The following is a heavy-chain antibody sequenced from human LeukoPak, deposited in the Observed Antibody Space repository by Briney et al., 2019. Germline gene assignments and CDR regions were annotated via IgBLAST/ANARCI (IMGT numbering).Heavy chain of an antibody. V-gene: IGHV1-2*02. CDR2: INPNSGGT. Sequence: ASVTVSCMASGYTLTGYYMHWVRPAPGQGRGWMGWINPNSGGTNYAQKFQGRVTMTRDTSISTAYMELSRLRSDDSAVYYCARAHYDFWSGYPFDYWGQGTLVTVSS. CDR1: GYTLTGYY. J-gene: IGHJ4*02. CDR3: ARAHYDFWSGYPFDY. D-gene: IGHD3-3*01.